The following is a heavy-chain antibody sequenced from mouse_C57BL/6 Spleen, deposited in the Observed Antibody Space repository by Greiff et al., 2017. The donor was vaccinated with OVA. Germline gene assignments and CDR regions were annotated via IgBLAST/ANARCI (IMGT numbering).Heavy chain of an antibody. CDR2: ISDGGSYT. D-gene: IGHD2-4*01. CDR1: GFTFSGYA. CDR3: ARDGDYEGFAY. V-gene: IGHV5-4*01. Sequence: EVHLVESGGGLVKPGGSLKLSCAASGFTFSGYAMSWVRQTPEKRLEWVATISDGGSYTYYPDNVKGRFTISRDNAKNNLYLQMSHLKSEDTAMYYCARDGDYEGFAYWGQGTLVTVSA. J-gene: IGHJ3*01.